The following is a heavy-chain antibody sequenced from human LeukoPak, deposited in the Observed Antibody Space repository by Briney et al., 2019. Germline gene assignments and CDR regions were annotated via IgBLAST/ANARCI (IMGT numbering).Heavy chain of an antibody. CDR2: ISGSGSDL. CDR3: ARSIGYYYTMDV. Sequence: PGGSLRLSCVACGFSFSDYYMNWIRQAPGRGLEWISYISGSGSDLYYADSVKGRFTISRDNANNSLYLQMNSLRAEDTAVYYCARSIGYYYTMDVWGQGTTVTVSS. J-gene: IGHJ6*02. CDR1: GFSFSDYY. D-gene: IGHD3-22*01. V-gene: IGHV3-11*01.